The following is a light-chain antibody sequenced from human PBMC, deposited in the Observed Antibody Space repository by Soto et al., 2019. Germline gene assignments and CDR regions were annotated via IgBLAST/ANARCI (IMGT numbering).Light chain of an antibody. V-gene: IGLV1-36*01. J-gene: IGLJ1*01. Sequence: QSVLTQPPSVSEAPRQRVTISCSGNSSNIGKNGVNWYQQPPGKAPKLLIYSDALLPSGISDRFSGSRSGTAASLAISGLQSEDEADYYCSAWDDSLNAHVFGTGTKLTVL. CDR1: SSNIGKNG. CDR3: SAWDDSLNAHV. CDR2: SDA.